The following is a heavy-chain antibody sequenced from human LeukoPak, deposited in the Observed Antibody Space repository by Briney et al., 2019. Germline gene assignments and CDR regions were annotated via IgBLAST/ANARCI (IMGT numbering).Heavy chain of an antibody. D-gene: IGHD3-22*01. V-gene: IGHV1-8*01. CDR2: MNPNSCNT. CDR1: GYTLTSYD. J-gene: IGHJ6*02. Sequence: ASVTVSCKSSGYTLTSYDINWVRQATGQGLEWMGWMNPNSCNTGYAQKFQGRVTMTRNTSISTAYMELSSLRSEDTAVYYCARAGDYDSSGYYFYYYYGMDVWGQGTTVTVSS. CDR3: ARAGDYDSSGYYFYYYYGMDV.